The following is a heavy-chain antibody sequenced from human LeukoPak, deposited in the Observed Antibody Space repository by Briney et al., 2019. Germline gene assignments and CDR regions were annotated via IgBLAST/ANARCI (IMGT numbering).Heavy chain of an antibody. V-gene: IGHV3-74*01. J-gene: IGHJ4*02. CDR3: ARTVYYEKDDGAFYRNFDS. CDR2: IQSDGRKT. D-gene: IGHD4/OR15-4a*01. Sequence: GGSLRLSCAASGFDFSKYWMHWVRHAPGKGPVWVSRIQSDGRKTDYADSVKGRFTVSRDNAKNALYLQMNSLRVDDTAVYYCARTVYYEKDDGAFYRNFDSWGQGTLVTVSS. CDR1: GFDFSKYW.